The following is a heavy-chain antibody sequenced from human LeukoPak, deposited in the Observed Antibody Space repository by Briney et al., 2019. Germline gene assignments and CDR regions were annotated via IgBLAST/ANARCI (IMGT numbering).Heavy chain of an antibody. Sequence: KTSETLSLTCTVSGGPISSYYWSWIRQPPGKGLEWIGYISYGGSTNYNPSLKSRVTISIDTSKNQFSLKLRSVTAADTAVYYCARLGGTGSFDIWGQGTMVTVSS. CDR3: ARLGGTGSFDI. CDR2: ISYGGST. CDR1: GGPISSYY. J-gene: IGHJ3*02. V-gene: IGHV4-59*08. D-gene: IGHD2-8*02.